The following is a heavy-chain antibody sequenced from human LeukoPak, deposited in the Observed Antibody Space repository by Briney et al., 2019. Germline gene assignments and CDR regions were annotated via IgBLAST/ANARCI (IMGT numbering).Heavy chain of an antibody. CDR3: ARAYSSSWYDFDY. Sequence: ASVKVSCKASGYTFTGYYMHWVRQAPGQGLEWMGWINPNSGGTNYAQKFQGRVTMARDTSISTAYMELSRLRADDTAVYYCARAYSSSWYDFDYWGQGTLVTVSS. J-gene: IGHJ4*02. V-gene: IGHV1-2*02. CDR2: INPNSGGT. CDR1: GYTFTGYY. D-gene: IGHD6-13*01.